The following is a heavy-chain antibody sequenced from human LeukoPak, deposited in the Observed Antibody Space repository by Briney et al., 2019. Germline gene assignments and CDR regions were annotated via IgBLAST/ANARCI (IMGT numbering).Heavy chain of an antibody. Sequence: NPSETLSLTCTVSGYSISSGYYWGWIRQPPGKGLEWIGSIHHSGSTYYNPSLKSRVTISVDTSKNQFSLKLTSVTAADTAMYYCARVVATTEPNYFDYWGQGTLVTVSS. V-gene: IGHV4-38-2*02. D-gene: IGHD5-12*01. CDR2: IHHSGST. CDR1: GYSISSGYY. CDR3: ARVVATTEPNYFDY. J-gene: IGHJ4*02.